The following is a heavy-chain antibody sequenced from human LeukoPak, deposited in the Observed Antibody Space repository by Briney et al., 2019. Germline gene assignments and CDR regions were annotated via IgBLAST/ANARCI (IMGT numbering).Heavy chain of an antibody. CDR2: IRFDENDI. J-gene: IGHJ3*02. V-gene: IGHV3-33*03. CDR3: AKDSSAFDI. D-gene: IGHD6-6*01. CDR1: GFSVRNYV. Sequence: GRSLRLSCAVSGFSVRNYVIHWVRQAPGKGLEWVALIRFDENDIYYADFVRGRFTISRDNSKNTVYLQMNSLQVEDTAVYYCAKDSSAFDIWGQGTRVTVSS.